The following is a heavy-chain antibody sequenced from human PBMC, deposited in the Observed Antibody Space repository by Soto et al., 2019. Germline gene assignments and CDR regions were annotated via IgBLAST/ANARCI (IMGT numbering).Heavy chain of an antibody. CDR3: ARFPRAAADNLDY. V-gene: IGHV3-23*01. J-gene: IGHJ4*02. Sequence: GGSLRLSCAASGFSFNNYAMTWVRQAPGKGLEWVSAISGGASYAYYADSVKGRFTVSRDNSKNTLYLQMNSLRAEDTAAYFCARFPRAAADNLDYWGQGTLVTVSS. CDR1: GFSFNNYA. D-gene: IGHD6-13*01. CDR2: ISGGASYA.